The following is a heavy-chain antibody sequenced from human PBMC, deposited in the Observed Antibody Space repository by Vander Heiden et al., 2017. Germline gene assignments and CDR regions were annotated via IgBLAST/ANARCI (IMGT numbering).Heavy chain of an antibody. V-gene: IGHV3-23*01. D-gene: IGHD1-26*01. J-gene: IGHJ4*02. CDR2: ISSGSTRR. Sequence: EVQLLESGGALVQHGGSLRLSCAASGFSLSSYAMPWVRQAPGSVLEWVSLISSGSTRRDYADSVKCRFTISRDNSKNMLYLEMNSLTVEDTARYFCAKVAWELRLEPLDYWGQGTLVTVSS. CDR1: GFSLSSYA. CDR3: AKVAWELRLEPLDY.